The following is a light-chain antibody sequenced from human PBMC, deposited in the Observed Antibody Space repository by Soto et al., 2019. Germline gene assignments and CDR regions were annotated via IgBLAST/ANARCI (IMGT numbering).Light chain of an antibody. CDR3: CSYAGSSTFFYV. J-gene: IGLJ1*01. CDR2: EGS. V-gene: IGLV2-23*03. CDR1: SSDVGSYNL. Sequence: QSVLTHPASVSGCPGQSITISCTGTSSDVGSYNLVSWYQQHPGKAPKLMIYEGSKRPSGVSNRSSGSKSGNTASLTISGLQAEDEADYYCCSYAGSSTFFYVLGTGTKVTAL.